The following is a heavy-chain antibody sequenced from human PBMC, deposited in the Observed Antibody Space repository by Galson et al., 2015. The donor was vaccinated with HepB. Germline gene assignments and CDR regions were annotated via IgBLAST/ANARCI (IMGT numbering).Heavy chain of an antibody. D-gene: IGHD5-24*01. CDR1: GYSFTNYW. CDR3: ARRDGSNKFDY. V-gene: IGHV5-10-1*01. Sequence: QSGAEVKKPGESLRISCKGSGYSFTNYWIAWVRQMPGKGLEWMGRIDPSDSYTNYSPSFRGHVTISADKSISTAYLQWSSLRASDTAMYYCARRDGSNKFDYWGQGTLVTVSS. CDR2: IDPSDSYT. J-gene: IGHJ4*02.